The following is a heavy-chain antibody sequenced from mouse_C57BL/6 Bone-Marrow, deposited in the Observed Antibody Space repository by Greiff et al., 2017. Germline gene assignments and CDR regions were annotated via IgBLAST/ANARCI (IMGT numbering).Heavy chain of an antibody. Sequence: EVQGVESGGDLVKPGGSLKLSCAASGFTFSSYGMSWVRQTPDKRLEWVATISSGGSYTYYPDSVKGRFTISRDNAKNTLYLQMSSLKSEDTAMYYCARRGHYYGSRNWYFDVWGTGTTVTVSS. CDR2: ISSGGSYT. CDR3: ARRGHYYGSRNWYFDV. J-gene: IGHJ1*03. CDR1: GFTFSSYG. V-gene: IGHV5-6*01. D-gene: IGHD1-1*01.